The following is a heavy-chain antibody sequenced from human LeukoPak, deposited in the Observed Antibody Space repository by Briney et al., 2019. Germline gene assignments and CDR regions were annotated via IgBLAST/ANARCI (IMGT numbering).Heavy chain of an antibody. V-gene: IGHV1-46*01. CDR1: GYTFSTYY. D-gene: IGHD3-10*01. Sequence: SVKVSCKTSGYTFSTYYMHWVRQAPGQGLEWLGIIHPTDGSTSYTQKIQGRVTMTRDTATGTVYLELSSLRSEDTAVYWCARANGGGLDYWGQGTLITVSS. J-gene: IGHJ4*02. CDR2: IHPTDGST. CDR3: ARANGGGLDY.